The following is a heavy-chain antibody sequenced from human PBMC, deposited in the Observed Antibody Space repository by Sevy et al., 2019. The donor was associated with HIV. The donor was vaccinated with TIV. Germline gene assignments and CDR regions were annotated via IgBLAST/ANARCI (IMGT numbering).Heavy chain of an antibody. J-gene: IGHJ6*02. Sequence: GGSLRLSCAASGLTFSSYWMHWVRQAPGKGLVWVSRINSDGSSTSYADSVKGRFTISRDNAKNTLYLQMNSLRAEATAVYYCVRQRGDTVVLPDVLPDYGMDVWGQGTTVTVSS. D-gene: IGHD2-2*01. V-gene: IGHV3-74*01. CDR1: GLTFSSYW. CDR2: INSDGSST. CDR3: VRQRGDTVVLPDVLPDYGMDV.